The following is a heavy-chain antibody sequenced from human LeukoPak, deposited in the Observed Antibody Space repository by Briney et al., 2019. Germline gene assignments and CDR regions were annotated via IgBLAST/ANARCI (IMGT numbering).Heavy chain of an antibody. V-gene: IGHV1-2*02. J-gene: IGHJ4*02. CDR3: ARRHIVVVTAIFDY. CDR1: GYTFTGYY. CDR2: INPNSGGT. Sequence: PEASVKVSCKAPGYTFTGYYMHWVRQAPGQGLEWMGWINPNSGGTNYAQKFQGRVTMTRDTSISTAYMELSRLRSDDTAVYYCARRHIVVVTAIFDYWGQGTLVTVSS. D-gene: IGHD2-21*02.